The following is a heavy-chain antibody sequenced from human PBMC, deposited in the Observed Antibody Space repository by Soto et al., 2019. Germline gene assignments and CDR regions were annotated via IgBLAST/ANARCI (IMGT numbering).Heavy chain of an antibody. J-gene: IGHJ3*02. CDR1: GFTFNSYA. CDR2: ISGSGGST. CDR3: AKGEWRRGGADAFGI. D-gene: IGHD3-3*01. V-gene: IGHV3-23*01. Sequence: EVQLLESGGGLVQPGGSLRLSCAASGFTFNSYAMSWVRQAPGKGLEWVSAISGSGGSTYYADSVKGRFTISRDNSKNTLNLQMNSLRAEDMVVYYCAKGEWRRGGADAFGIWGQGKMVP.